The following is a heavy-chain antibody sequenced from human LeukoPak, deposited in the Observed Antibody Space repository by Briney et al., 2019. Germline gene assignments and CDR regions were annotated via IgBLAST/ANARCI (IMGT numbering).Heavy chain of an antibody. CDR1: GFTFGGYG. V-gene: IGHV3-33*01. CDR2: IAYDGSRA. Sequence: GGSLRLSCAGSGFTFGGYGMHWFRQTPGKGLEWLAVIAYDGSRAFYADSVKGRFTISRDNSKNTMSVQMDDLRAEDTAVYYCTRYNNDHFDYWGQGTLVTVSS. D-gene: IGHD1-14*01. CDR3: TRYNNDHFDY. J-gene: IGHJ4*02.